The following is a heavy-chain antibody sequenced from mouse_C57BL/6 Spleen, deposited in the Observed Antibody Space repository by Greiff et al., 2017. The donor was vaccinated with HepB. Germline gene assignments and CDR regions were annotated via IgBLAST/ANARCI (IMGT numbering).Heavy chain of an antibody. CDR2: IDPNSGGT. J-gene: IGHJ3*01. V-gene: IGHV1-72*01. Sequence: QVQLQQPGAELVKPGASVKLSCKASGYTFTSYWMHWVKQRPGRGLEWIGRIDPNSGGTKYNEKFKSKATLTVDKPSSTAYMQLSSLTSEDSAVYYCARCEGIYYDYDEAWFAYWGQGTLVTVSA. CDR3: ARCEGIYYDYDEAWFAY. D-gene: IGHD2-4*01. CDR1: GYTFTSYW.